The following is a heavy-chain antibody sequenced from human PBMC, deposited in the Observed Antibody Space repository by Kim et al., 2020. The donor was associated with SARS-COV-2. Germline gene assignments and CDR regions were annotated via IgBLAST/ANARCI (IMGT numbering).Heavy chain of an antibody. Sequence: SETLSLTCTVSGGSISSSSYYWGWIRQPPGKGLEWIGSIYYSGSTYYNPSLKSRVTISVDTSKNQFSLKLSSVTAADTAVYYCARHCAQEIAVAGYYFDYWGQGTLVTVSS. D-gene: IGHD6-19*01. V-gene: IGHV4-39*01. CDR1: GGSISSSSYY. J-gene: IGHJ4*02. CDR3: ARHCAQEIAVAGYYFDY. CDR2: IYYSGST.